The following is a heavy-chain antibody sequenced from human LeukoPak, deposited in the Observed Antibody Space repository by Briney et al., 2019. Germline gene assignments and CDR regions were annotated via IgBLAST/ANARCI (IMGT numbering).Heavy chain of an antibody. V-gene: IGHV3-23*01. CDR2: ISASGVST. Sequence: GGSLRLCCAASGFTFSSYAMTWVRQAPGKGLEWVSGISASGVSTHYEDSVKGRFTISSDNSKNTLYLQMNSLRAEDTAVYYCAKSGSGSYYNPDFDYWGQGTLVTVSS. CDR1: GFTFSSYA. CDR3: AKSGSGSYYNPDFDY. D-gene: IGHD3-10*01. J-gene: IGHJ4*02.